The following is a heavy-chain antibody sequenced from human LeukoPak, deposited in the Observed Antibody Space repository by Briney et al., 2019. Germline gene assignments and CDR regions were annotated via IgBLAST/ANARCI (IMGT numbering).Heavy chain of an antibody. CDR2: IYYTGSA. CDR3: ARGCDSSGYYYFDY. V-gene: IGHV4-59*08. Sequence: PSETLSLTCSVSGVSISSYYWSWVRQPPGKGLEWIGYIYYTGSANYNPSLKSRLTMSVDTSGNQFSLKLNSVTAADTAVYYCARGCDSSGYYYFDYWGQGTLVTVSS. CDR1: GVSISSYY. J-gene: IGHJ4*02. D-gene: IGHD3-22*01.